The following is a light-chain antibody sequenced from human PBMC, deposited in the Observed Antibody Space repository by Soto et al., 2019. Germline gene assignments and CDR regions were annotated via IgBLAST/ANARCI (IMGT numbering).Light chain of an antibody. Sequence: EIVMAQSPATLSVSQGERATLSSRASQSVSSNLAWYQQKPGQAPRLLIYGASSRATGIPDRFSGSGSGTDFTLTISSLEPEDFAVYYCQQYNNWPLTFGQGTRLEI. CDR3: QQYNNWPLT. CDR1: QSVSSN. J-gene: IGKJ5*01. V-gene: IGKV3D-15*01. CDR2: GAS.